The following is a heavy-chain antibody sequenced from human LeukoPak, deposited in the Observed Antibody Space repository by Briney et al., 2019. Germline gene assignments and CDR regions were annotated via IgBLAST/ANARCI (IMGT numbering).Heavy chain of an antibody. CDR3: ARRVWGGSYYVYYYYYYMDV. CDR2: INHSGCT. CDR1: GGPFSGYY. J-gene: IGHJ6*03. V-gene: IGHV4-34*01. Sequence: SETLSLTCAAYGGPFSGYYWSWIRQPPRQRLYSIGEINHSGCTNYNPPLQSRVTRSVDSSKNQFSLKLSSVSAADTAVYYCARRVWGGSYYVYYYYYYMDVWGKGTTVTVSS. D-gene: IGHD1-26*01.